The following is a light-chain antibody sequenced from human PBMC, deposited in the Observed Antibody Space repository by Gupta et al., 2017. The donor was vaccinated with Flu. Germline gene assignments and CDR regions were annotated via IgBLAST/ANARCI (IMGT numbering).Light chain of an antibody. J-gene: IGKJ1*01. Sequence: DIQMTRSPSTLSASVGDRVTITCRASQSISDWLAWYQQKPGKVPNLLIYKASTLESGVPSRFRGSGSGTEFTLTISSLQPDDFATYYCQQYNTFSQTFGQGTKVEFK. CDR2: KAS. CDR3: QQYNTFSQT. V-gene: IGKV1-5*03. CDR1: QSISDW.